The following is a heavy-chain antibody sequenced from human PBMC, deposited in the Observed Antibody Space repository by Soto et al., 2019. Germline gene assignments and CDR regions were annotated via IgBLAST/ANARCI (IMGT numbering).Heavy chain of an antibody. D-gene: IGHD3-9*01. J-gene: IGHJ4*02. CDR2: IYHSGNT. V-gene: IGHV4-30-2*01. CDR1: GGSISSGGFS. CDR3: ARVRRYDILTGYDMFDY. Sequence: SETLSLTCTVSGGSISSGGFSWTWIRQPPGKGLEWIGYIYHSGNTYYNPSLKSRVTISVDRSKNQFSLKLSSVTAADTAVYYCARVRRYDILTGYDMFDYWGQGTLVTVSS.